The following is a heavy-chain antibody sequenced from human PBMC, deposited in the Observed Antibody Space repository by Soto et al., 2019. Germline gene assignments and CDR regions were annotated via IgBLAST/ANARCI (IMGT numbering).Heavy chain of an antibody. CDR3: AREGGSETLQPSYNWFDT. CDR2: INANNGGA. D-gene: IGHD6-25*01. CDR1: GYTFTDYH. Sequence: SVKVSCKASGYTFTDYHIHWVRQAPGQGLEFMGWINANNGGAGSAQQFQGRVTVTRDTSITTVYMELSNLRSDDTAVYYCAREGGSETLQPSYNWFDTWGQGTLVTVYS. V-gene: IGHV1-2*02. J-gene: IGHJ5*02.